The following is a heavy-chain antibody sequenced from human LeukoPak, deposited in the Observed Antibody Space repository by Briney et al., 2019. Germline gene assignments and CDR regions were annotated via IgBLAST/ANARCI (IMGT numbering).Heavy chain of an antibody. Sequence: KASETLSLTCAVYGGSFSGYYWSWIRQPPGKGLEWIGEINHSGSTNYNPSLKSRVTISVDTSKNQFSLKLSSVTAADTAVYYCAAGYCDSSIFDPWGRGTLVTVSS. CDR2: INHSGST. D-gene: IGHD3-22*01. CDR1: GGSFSGYY. CDR3: AAGYCDSSIFDP. J-gene: IGHJ5*02. V-gene: IGHV4-34*01.